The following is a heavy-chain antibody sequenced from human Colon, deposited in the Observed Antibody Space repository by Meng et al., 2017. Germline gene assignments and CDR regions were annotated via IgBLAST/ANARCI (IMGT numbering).Heavy chain of an antibody. J-gene: IGHJ4*02. Sequence: GESLKISCAASGFSLTDYAMHWVRQAPGKAPEWVAVIAFDGSKKEYGDSVKGRFTISRDDSKNTVYLQMNSLGHEDTAVYYCARTEDYYYGSGSYPPHFDYWGQGSLVTVSS. CDR2: IAFDGSKK. V-gene: IGHV3-30*01. CDR3: ARTEDYYYGSGSYPPHFDY. D-gene: IGHD3-10*01. CDR1: GFSLTDYA.